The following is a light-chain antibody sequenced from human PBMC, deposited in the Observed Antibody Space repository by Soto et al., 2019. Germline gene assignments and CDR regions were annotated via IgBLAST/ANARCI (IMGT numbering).Light chain of an antibody. Sequence: DIQMTQSASSLSASVGDRVTITCRASQSISNYLKWYQQKPGKAPNLLIYAASSLQSGVPSRFSGSGSGTDFTLTISSLQPEDFAIYYCQQSYSSPSITFGQGTRLEIK. CDR1: QSISNY. CDR3: QQSYSSPSIT. J-gene: IGKJ5*01. CDR2: AAS. V-gene: IGKV1-39*01.